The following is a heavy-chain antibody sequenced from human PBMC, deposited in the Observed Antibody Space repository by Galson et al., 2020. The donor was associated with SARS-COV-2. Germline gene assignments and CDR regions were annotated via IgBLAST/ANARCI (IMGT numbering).Heavy chain of an antibody. D-gene: IGHD3-10*01. J-gene: IGHJ6*02. CDR3: VRYITMVRGVILCYYDGMDV. CDR1: GYTFISYG. Sequence: ASVTDSCQASGYTFISYGISWLRQAPGQGLEWMGWISAYNGNTNYPQKLQGRVTLTTDTQTSTAYMALRRLRSDDTAVYYCVRYITMVRGVILCYYDGMDVWGQGTTVTVSS. CDR2: ISAYNGNT. V-gene: IGHV1-18*01.